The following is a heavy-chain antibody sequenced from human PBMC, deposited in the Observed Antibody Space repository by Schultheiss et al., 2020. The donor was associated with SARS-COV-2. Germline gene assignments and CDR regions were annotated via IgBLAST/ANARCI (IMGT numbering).Heavy chain of an antibody. J-gene: IGHJ4*02. Sequence: SQTLSLTCAVYGGSFSGYYWSWIRQPPGKGLEWIGEINHSGSTNYNPSLKSRVTISVDTSKNQFSLKLSSVTAADTAVYYCARGHDFWSGYLSAKRFDYWGQGTLVTVSS. V-gene: IGHV4-34*01. D-gene: IGHD3-3*01. CDR2: INHSGST. CDR3: ARGHDFWSGYLSAKRFDY. CDR1: GGSFSGYY.